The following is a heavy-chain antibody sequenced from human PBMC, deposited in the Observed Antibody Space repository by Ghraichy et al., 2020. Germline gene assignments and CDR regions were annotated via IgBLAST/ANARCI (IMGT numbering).Heavy chain of an antibody. CDR2: IKSKTDGGTT. D-gene: IGHD3-10*01. CDR3: TASQLLWFGGIDY. CDR1: GFTFSNAW. J-gene: IGHJ4*02. Sequence: LSLTCAASGFTFSNAWMSWVRQAPGKGLEWVGRIKSKTDGGTTDYAAPVKGRFTISRDDSKNTLYLQMNSLKTEDTAVYYCTASQLLWFGGIDYWGQGTLVTVSS. V-gene: IGHV3-15*01.